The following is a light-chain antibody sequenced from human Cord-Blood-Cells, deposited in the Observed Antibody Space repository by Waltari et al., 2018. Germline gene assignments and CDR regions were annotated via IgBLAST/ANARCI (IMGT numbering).Light chain of an antibody. CDR1: SSDVGGYNS. CDR3: CSYAGSYTWV. Sequence: QSALTQPRPVSGSPRQSVPISSTGPSSDVGGYNSVSCYQQHPGKGPKLMIYDFSKRPSGVPDRFSGSKSGNTASLTISGLQAEDEADYYCCSYAGSYTWVFGGGTKLTVL. CDR2: DFS. V-gene: IGLV2-11*01. J-gene: IGLJ3*02.